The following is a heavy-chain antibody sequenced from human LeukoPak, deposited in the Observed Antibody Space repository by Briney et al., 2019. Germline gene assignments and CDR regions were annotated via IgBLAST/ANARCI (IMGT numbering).Heavy chain of an antibody. J-gene: IGHJ3*01. CDR2: FSATDGST. V-gene: IGHV3-23*01. D-gene: IGHD6-13*01. Sequence: GGSLRLSCAASGFTFSTHAMTWVRQAPGRGLEWVSAFSATDGSTQYADSVKGRFTISRDSTTNTLFLQMNSLRPEDTALYYCARCQIVAAGTGPFDVWGLGTVATVSS. CDR1: GFTFSTHA. CDR3: ARCQIVAAGTGPFDV.